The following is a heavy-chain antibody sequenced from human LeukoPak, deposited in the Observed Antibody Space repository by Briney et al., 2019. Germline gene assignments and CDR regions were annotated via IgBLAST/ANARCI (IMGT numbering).Heavy chain of an antibody. CDR2: ISAYNGNT. CDR3: ATEYCSSTSCYTGFDY. J-gene: IGHJ4*02. CDR1: GYTLTSYG. V-gene: IGHV1-18*01. D-gene: IGHD2-2*02. Sequence: ASVKVSCKASGYTLTSYGISWVRQAPGQGVEWMGWISAYNGNTNYAQKLQGRVTMTTDTSTSTTYMELRSLRSEDTAVYYCATEYCSSTSCYTGFDYWGQGTLVTVSS.